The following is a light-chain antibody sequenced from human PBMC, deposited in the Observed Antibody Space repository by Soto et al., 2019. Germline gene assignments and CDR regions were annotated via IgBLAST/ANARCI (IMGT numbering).Light chain of an antibody. CDR1: QTIINNY. J-gene: IGKJ1*01. CDR2: DAS. V-gene: IGKV3-20*01. CDR3: QQCATSPLT. Sequence: EIVLTQAPGTLSLSPGARATLSCRASQTIINNYLAWYQQKPGQAPRLLIHDASSRATGIPDRFSGSGSGTDFTLTISRLEPEDSAVYYCQQCATSPLTFGQGTKVESK.